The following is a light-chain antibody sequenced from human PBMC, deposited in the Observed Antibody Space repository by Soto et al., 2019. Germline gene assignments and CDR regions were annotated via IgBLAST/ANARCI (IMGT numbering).Light chain of an antibody. CDR1: QRIGKH. V-gene: IGKV1-39*01. CDR3: QQSYSSPTT. J-gene: IGKJ5*01. Sequence: DIHMTPSPSALSPSAGHRVTITCRASQRIGKHLNWYQQKPGKAPKFLIYGASTLQSGVPSRFTGGGSGTDFTLTVNSLQAEEFAIYYCQQSYSSPTTVGQGTRLEI. CDR2: GAS.